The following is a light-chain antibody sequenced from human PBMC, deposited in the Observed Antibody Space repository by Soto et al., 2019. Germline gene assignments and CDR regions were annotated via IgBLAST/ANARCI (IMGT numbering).Light chain of an antibody. Sequence: EIVLTQSPGTLSLSPGERATLSCRASQSVSSEYLAWYLQKPGQAPRLLIYGVSRRATGVPDRFSGSGSGTDFTLTISRLEPEDFVVYYCQQYGISPRTFGQGTKVEIK. V-gene: IGKV3-20*01. CDR2: GVS. CDR3: QQYGISPRT. CDR1: QSVSSEY. J-gene: IGKJ1*01.